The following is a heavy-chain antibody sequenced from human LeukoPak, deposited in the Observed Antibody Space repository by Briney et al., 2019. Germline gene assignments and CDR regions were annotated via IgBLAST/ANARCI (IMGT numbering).Heavy chain of an antibody. V-gene: IGHV4-31*03. J-gene: IGHJ4*02. D-gene: IGHD4-4*01. Sequence: SQTLSLTCTVSGDSISSGGYYRSWIRQHPGKGLEWIGNIYYSGSTFYNPSLKSRLTISVDTSKNQFSLKLSSVTAADTAVYYCARYYTDYSNYFGVDYWGQGTLVTVSS. CDR3: ARYYTDYSNYFGVDY. CDR1: GDSISSGGYY. CDR2: IYYSGST.